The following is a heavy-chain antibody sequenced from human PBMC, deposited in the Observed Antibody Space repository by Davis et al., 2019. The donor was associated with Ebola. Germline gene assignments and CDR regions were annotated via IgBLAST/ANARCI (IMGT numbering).Heavy chain of an antibody. V-gene: IGHV3-23*01. CDR2: ISGSGGST. D-gene: IGHD3-22*01. CDR1: VITFSSYA. CDR3: AKGDYDSSGYTLRGYYGMDV. J-gene: IGHJ6*02. Sequence: GGSLRLSCTDSVITFSSYAMTWVRQAPGKGLEWVSAISGSGGSTYYADSVKGRFTISRDNSKKTLYLQMNSLRAEDTAVYYCAKGDYDSSGYTLRGYYGMDVWGQGTTVTVSS.